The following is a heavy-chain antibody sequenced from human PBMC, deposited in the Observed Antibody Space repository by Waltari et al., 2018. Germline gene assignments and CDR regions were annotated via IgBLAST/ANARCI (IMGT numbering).Heavy chain of an antibody. CDR3: ASLGSEGGPWGGWFDP. Sequence: QVQLQQWGAGLLKPSETLSLTCAVYGGSFSGYYWRWIRQPPGKGLEWIGEINHSGSTNYNPSLKSRVTISVDTSKNQFSLKLSSVTAADTAVYYCASLGSEGGPWGGWFDPWGQGTLVTVSS. CDR1: GGSFSGYY. V-gene: IGHV4-34*01. J-gene: IGHJ5*02. D-gene: IGHD3-16*01. CDR2: INHSGST.